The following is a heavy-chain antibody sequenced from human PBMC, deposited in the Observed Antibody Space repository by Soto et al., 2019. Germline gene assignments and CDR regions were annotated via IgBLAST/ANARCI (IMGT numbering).Heavy chain of an antibody. V-gene: IGHV3-30*18. D-gene: IGHD2-15*01. CDR3: AKGGAYCSGGSCYSDRFDY. CDR2: ISYDGSNK. J-gene: IGHJ4*02. CDR1: GFTFSSYG. Sequence: GGSLRLSCAASGFTFSSYGMHWVRQAPGKGLEWVAVISYDGSNKYYADSVKGRFTISRDNSKNTLYLQMNSLRAEDTAVYYCAKGGAYCSGGSCYSDRFDYWGQGTLVTVSS.